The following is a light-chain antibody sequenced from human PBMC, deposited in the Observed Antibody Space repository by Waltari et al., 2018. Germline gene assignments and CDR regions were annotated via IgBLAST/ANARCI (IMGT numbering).Light chain of an antibody. CDR2: AAS. CDR3: QQSYSTPWT. J-gene: IGKJ1*01. V-gene: IGKV1-39*01. CDR1: QTITNY. Sequence: DIQMTQSPSSLSASVGDRVTITCRASQTITNYINWYQQKSGKAPKLLIYAASSLQSGVPSRFSGSGSGTDFTLTITSLQPEDFATDHCQQSYSTPWTFGQGTKVEIK.